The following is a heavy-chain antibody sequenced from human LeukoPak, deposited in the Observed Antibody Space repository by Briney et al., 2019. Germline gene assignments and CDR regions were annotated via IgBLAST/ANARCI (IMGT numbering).Heavy chain of an antibody. CDR3: AKDIGPRGYSGYEIDY. CDR2: ISWDGGST. D-gene: IGHD5-12*01. V-gene: IGHV3-43D*03. CDR1: GFTFDDYG. J-gene: IGHJ4*02. Sequence: GGSLRLSCAASGFTFDDYGMHWVRQAPGKGLEWVSFISWDGGSTYYADSVKGRFTISRDNSKNSLYLQMNSLRAEDTALYYCAKDIGPRGYSGYEIDYWGQGTLVTVSS.